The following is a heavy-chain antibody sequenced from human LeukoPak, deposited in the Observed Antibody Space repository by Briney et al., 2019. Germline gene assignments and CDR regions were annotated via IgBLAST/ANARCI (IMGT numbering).Heavy chain of an antibody. CDR2: IIPIFGTA. CDR1: GGTFSSYV. CDR3: ARALLRYCSSTSCYWFDP. Sequence: SVKVSCKASGGTFSSYVISWVRQAPGQGLEWMGGIIPIFGTANYAQKFQGRVTITADESTSTAYMELSSLRSEDTAVYYCARALLRYCSSTSCYWFDPWGQGTLVTISS. J-gene: IGHJ5*02. V-gene: IGHV1-69*13. D-gene: IGHD2-2*01.